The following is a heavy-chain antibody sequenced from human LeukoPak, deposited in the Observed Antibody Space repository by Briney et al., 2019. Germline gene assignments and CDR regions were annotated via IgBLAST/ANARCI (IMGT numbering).Heavy chain of an antibody. J-gene: IGHJ4*02. CDR2: VNPNSGET. CDR3: ARDRDYSNTERGFDY. D-gene: IGHD4-11*01. Sequence: ASVKVSCKTSGYTFTDYYIHWVRQAPGQGLEWMGWVNPNSGETNSAQKFQGRVTMTGDTSISTAYMELRRVTSDDTAVYYCARDRDYSNTERGFDYWGQGTLVTVSS. CDR1: GYTFTDYY. V-gene: IGHV1-2*02.